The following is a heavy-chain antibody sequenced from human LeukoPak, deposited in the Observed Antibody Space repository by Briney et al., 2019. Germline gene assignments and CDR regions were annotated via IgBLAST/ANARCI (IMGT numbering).Heavy chain of an antibody. CDR1: GGTFSSYA. V-gene: IGHV1-69*13. J-gene: IGHJ4*02. D-gene: IGHD5-18*01. CDR2: IIPIFGTA. CDR3: ARERAQGGYSYGLIMDY. Sequence: GASVKVSCKASGGTFSSYAISWVRQAPGQGLEWMGGIIPIFGTANYAQKFQGRVTITADESTSTAYMELSSLRSEDTAVYYCARERAQGGYSYGLIMDYWGQGTLVTVSS.